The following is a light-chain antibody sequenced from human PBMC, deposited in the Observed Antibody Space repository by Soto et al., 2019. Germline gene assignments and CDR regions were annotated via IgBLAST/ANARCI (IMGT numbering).Light chain of an antibody. CDR1: SSDVGSYNL. CDR2: EVN. Sequence: QSALTQPASVSGSPGQSITISCTGTSSDVGSYNLVSWYQQLPGKAPKLITYEVNERPSGISDRFSGSKSGNTASLTISGLQGEDEADYYCCSYVGSSIVMFGGGTKLTVL. V-gene: IGLV2-23*02. CDR3: CSYVGSSIVM. J-gene: IGLJ3*02.